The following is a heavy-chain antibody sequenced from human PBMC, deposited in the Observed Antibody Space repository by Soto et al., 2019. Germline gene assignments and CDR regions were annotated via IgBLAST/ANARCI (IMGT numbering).Heavy chain of an antibody. CDR2: INHSGST. D-gene: IGHD5-12*01. CDR3: ARGGRSSDYESDY. Sequence: KASETLSLTCAVYGGSFSGYYWSWIRQPPGKGLEWIGEINHSGSTNYNPSLKSRVTISVDTSKNQFSLKLSSVTAADTAVYYCARGGRSSDYESDYWGQGTLVTVSS. CDR1: GGSFSGYY. J-gene: IGHJ4*02. V-gene: IGHV4-34*01.